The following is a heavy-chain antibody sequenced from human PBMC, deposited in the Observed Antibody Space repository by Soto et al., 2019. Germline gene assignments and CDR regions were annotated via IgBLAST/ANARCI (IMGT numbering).Heavy chain of an antibody. CDR3: ARDKPFSAGY. V-gene: IGHV1-46*01. Sequence: QVQLVQSGTEVKKPGASVKASCKASGYTFLDFYIHWVRQAPGQGLEWMGFINPSGGGTTYAQQFQGRLTMTRDTSTSTVYMELISLRSEDTAIYYCARDKPFSAGYWGQGTLVT. D-gene: IGHD3-3*02. J-gene: IGHJ4*02. CDR2: INPSGGGT. CDR1: GYTFLDFY.